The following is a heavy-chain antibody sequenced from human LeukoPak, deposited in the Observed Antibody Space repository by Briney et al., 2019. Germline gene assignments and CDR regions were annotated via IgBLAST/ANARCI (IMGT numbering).Heavy chain of an antibody. CDR3: TLTYYYDSSGSFDY. CDR2: IRSKANSYAT. V-gene: IGHV3-73*01. CDR1: GFTFSGSA. D-gene: IGHD3-22*01. Sequence: GGSLRLSCAASGFTFSGSAMHWVRQASGKGLEWVGRIRSKANSYATAYAASVKGRFTISRDDSKNTAYLQMNSLKTEDTAVYYCTLTYYYDSSGSFDYWGQGTLVTVSS. J-gene: IGHJ4*02.